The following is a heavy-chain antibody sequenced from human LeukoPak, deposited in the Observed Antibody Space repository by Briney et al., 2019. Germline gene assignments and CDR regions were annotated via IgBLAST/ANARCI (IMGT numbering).Heavy chain of an antibody. Sequence: SETLSLTCADYGGSFSGYYWSWIRQPPGKGLEWIGEINHSGSTNYNPSLKSRVTISVDTSKNQFSLKLSSVTAADTAVYYCARVPTYYDILTGHFDYWGQGTLVTVSS. J-gene: IGHJ4*02. D-gene: IGHD3-9*01. CDR2: INHSGST. CDR3: ARVPTYYDILTGHFDY. V-gene: IGHV4-34*01. CDR1: GGSFSGYY.